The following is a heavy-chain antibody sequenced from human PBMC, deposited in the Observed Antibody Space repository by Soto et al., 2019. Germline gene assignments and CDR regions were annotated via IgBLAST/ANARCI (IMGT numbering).Heavy chain of an antibody. D-gene: IGHD3-10*01. CDR1: SGSISRGPYY. J-gene: IGHJ3*02. CDR2: IYYSGSA. V-gene: IGHV4-31*03. CDR3: ARGSMVRGVTPFDI. Sequence: QVQLQESGPGLVKPSQTLSLTCNVSSGSISRGPYYWSWIRQHPGGGLEWIGYIYYSGSAYYNPSLASRVTMSLDTSKSHFSLKLISVTAADTAVYYCARGSMVRGVTPFDIWGHGTLVTVSS.